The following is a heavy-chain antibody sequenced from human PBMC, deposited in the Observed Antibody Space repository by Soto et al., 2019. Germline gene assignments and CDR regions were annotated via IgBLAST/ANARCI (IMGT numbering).Heavy chain of an antibody. CDR1: GGTFSSYA. J-gene: IGHJ6*02. CDR3: ARVSVFGVVTPGPYCYYGMDV. Sequence: SVKVSCKASGGTFSSYAISWVRQAPGQGLEWMGGITPIFGTANYAQKFQGRVTITADESTSTAYMELSSLRSEDTAVYYCARVSVFGVVTPGPYCYYGMDVWGQGTTVTVSS. CDR2: ITPIFGTA. D-gene: IGHD3-3*01. V-gene: IGHV1-69*13.